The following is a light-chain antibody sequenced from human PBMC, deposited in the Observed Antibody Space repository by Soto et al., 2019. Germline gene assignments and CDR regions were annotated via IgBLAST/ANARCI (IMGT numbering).Light chain of an antibody. Sequence: DIQMTQSPSSLSPSVGDRVTITCRASRSISDWLAWYQQKPGKAPELLIFDASNLRSGVSSRFSGCGSGTEFTLTISRXQPDDVATYYCLQYSSHSWTFGQGTKVDIK. CDR1: RSISDW. CDR3: LQYSSHSWT. CDR2: DAS. V-gene: IGKV1-5*01. J-gene: IGKJ1*01.